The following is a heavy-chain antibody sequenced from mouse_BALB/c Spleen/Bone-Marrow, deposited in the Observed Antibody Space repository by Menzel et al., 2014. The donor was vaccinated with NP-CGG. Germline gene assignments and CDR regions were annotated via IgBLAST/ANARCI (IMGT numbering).Heavy chain of an antibody. Sequence: VQLQQSGAELVRPGASVKLSCKASGYTFTSYWINWVKQRPGQGLEWIGNIYPSDSYTNYNQKFKDKATLTVDKSSSTAYMQLSSPTSEDSEVYYCTRSYGSSYEYYFDYWGQGTTLTVSS. CDR3: TRSYGSSYEYYFDY. CDR1: GYTFTSYW. D-gene: IGHD1-1*01. J-gene: IGHJ2*01. V-gene: IGHV1-69*02. CDR2: IYPSDSYT.